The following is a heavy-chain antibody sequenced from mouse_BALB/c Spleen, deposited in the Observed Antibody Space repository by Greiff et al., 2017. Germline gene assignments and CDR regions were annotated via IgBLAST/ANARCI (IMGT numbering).Heavy chain of an antibody. Sequence: EVMLVESGGGLVQPGGSRKLSCAASGFTFSSFGMHWVRQAPEKGLEWVAYISSGSSTIYYADTVKGRFTISRDNPKNTLFLQMTSLRSEDTAMYYCARGNSSAWFACWGQGTLVTVSA. V-gene: IGHV5-17*02. CDR3: ARGNSSAWFAC. CDR1: GFTFSSFG. D-gene: IGHD2-1*01. J-gene: IGHJ3*01. CDR2: ISSGSSTI.